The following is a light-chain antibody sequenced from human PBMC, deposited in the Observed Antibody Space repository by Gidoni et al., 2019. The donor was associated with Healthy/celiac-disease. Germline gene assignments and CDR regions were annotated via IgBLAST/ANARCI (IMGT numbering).Light chain of an antibody. CDR3: QSSDSSLSGSV. J-gene: IGLJ2*01. V-gene: IGLV1-40*01. CDR1: SSTIGAGYD. CDR2: GNS. Sequence: QSVLTQPASVSGAPGQRVAISYTGSSSTIGAGYDVHWYQQLPGTAPKLLIYGNSNRPSGVPDRFSGSKSGTSASLAITGLQAEDEADYYCQSSDSSLSGSVFGGGTKLTVL.